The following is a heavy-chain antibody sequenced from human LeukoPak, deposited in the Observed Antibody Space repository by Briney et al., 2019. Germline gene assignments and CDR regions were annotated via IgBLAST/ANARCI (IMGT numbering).Heavy chain of an antibody. CDR3: ARGLRRYSKAFPFDY. J-gene: IGHJ4*02. CDR1: GGSFSDYY. CDR2: INHSGTT. V-gene: IGHV4-34*01. Sequence: SETLSLTCAVYGGSFSDYYWSWIRQPPGKGLEWIGEINHSGTTIYNPSLKSRVTISVDTSKNQFSLRLSSVTAADTTVYYCARGLRRYSKAFPFDYWGQGTLVTVSS. D-gene: IGHD5-18*01.